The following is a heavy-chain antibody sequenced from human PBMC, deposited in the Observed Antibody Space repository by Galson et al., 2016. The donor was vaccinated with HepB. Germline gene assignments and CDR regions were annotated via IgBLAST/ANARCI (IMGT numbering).Heavy chain of an antibody. V-gene: IGHV4-31*03. CDR2: IYYRGVP. J-gene: IGHJ3*01. CDR3: ARLFDIWHAFDA. CDR1: GGSISSSGYY. D-gene: IGHD3-9*01. Sequence: TLSLTCTVSGGSISSSGYYWTWIRQHPGKGLEWIGYIYYRGVPYYNASLKSRLTISLDTSKDQFSLKLSSVTAADTAVYYCARLFDIWHAFDAWGLGTMVTVSS.